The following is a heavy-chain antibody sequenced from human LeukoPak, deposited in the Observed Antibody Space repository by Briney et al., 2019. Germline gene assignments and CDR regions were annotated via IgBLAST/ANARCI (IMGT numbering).Heavy chain of an antibody. V-gene: IGHV1-8*01. CDR3: ARQPLEWLVYYYYYYGMDV. D-gene: IGHD3-3*01. CDR1: GYTFTSYD. Sequence: ASVEVSCKASGYTFTSYDINWVRQATGQGLEWMGWMNPNSGNTGYAQKFQGRVTMTRNTSISTAYMELSSLRSEDTAVYYCARQPLEWLVYYYYYYGMDVWGQGTTVTVSS. J-gene: IGHJ6*02. CDR2: MNPNSGNT.